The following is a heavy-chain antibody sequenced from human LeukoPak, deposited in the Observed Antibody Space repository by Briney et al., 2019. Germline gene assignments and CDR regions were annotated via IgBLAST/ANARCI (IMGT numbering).Heavy chain of an antibody. CDR1: GGSISSYY. CDR3: ARDSGYFDV. CDR2: IYYSGST. Sequence: PSETLSLTCTVSGGSISSYYWSWIRQPPGKGLEWIGYIYYSGSTNYNPSLKSRVTITVDTSKNQFSLKLNSVTAADTAVYYCARDSGYFDVWGRGTLVTVSS. J-gene: IGHJ2*01. V-gene: IGHV4-59*01.